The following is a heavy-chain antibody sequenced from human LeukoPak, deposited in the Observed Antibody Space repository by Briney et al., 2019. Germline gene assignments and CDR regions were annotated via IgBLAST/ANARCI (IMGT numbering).Heavy chain of an antibody. CDR2: IYHSGST. CDR1: GGSISSSSYY. Sequence: SETLSLTCTVSGGSISSSSYYWGWIRQPPGKGLEWIGEIYHSGSTNYNPSLKSRVTISVDKSKNQFSLKLSSVTAADTAVYYCARGGGSSSWYTKRGGMFDPWGQGTLVTVSS. J-gene: IGHJ5*02. CDR3: ARGGGSSSWYTKRGGMFDP. V-gene: IGHV4-39*07. D-gene: IGHD6-13*01.